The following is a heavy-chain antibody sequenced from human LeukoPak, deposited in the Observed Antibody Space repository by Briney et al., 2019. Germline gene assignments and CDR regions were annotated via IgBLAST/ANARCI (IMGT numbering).Heavy chain of an antibody. CDR2: ISYDGSNK. V-gene: IGHV3-30*03. Sequence: GGSLRLSCAASGFTFRSYGMHWVRQAPGKGLEWVAVISYDGSNKYYADSVKGRFTISRDNSKNTLYLQMNSLRAEDTAVYYCARFALKTPPTDWGQGTMVTVSS. CDR3: ARFALKTPPTD. CDR1: GFTFRSYG. J-gene: IGHJ4*02.